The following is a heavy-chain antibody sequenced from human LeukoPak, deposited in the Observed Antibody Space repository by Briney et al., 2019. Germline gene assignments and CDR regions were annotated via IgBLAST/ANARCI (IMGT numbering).Heavy chain of an antibody. CDR3: ARDPYGGKSGNYHYYYMDD. CDR1: GYTFTGYY. V-gene: IGHV1-2*02. Sequence: ASVKVSCKASGYTFTGYYVHWVRQAPGQGLEWMGWINPNSAGTNYARKFQGRVSMTRDTSISTAYMELSRLRSDDTAVYYCARDPYGGKSGNYHYYYMDDWGKGTTVTISS. J-gene: IGHJ6*03. D-gene: IGHD4-23*01. CDR2: INPNSAGT.